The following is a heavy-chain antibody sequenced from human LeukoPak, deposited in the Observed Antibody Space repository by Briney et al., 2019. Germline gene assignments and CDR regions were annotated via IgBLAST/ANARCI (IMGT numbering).Heavy chain of an antibody. CDR3: ATVDPITIFDY. CDR2: FDPEDGET. CDR1: GYALTELS. Sequence: ASMKVSCKVSGYALTELSMHWVRQAPGEGLEWMGGFDPEDGETIYAQKFQGRVTMTEDTSTDTAYMELSSLRSEDTAVYYCATVDPITIFDYRGQGTLVTVSS. D-gene: IGHD3-10*01. J-gene: IGHJ4*02. V-gene: IGHV1-24*01.